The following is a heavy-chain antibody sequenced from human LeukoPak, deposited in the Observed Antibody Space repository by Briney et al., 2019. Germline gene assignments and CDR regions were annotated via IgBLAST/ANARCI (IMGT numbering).Heavy chain of an antibody. V-gene: IGHV3-74*01. CDR1: GFTFSRYW. D-gene: IGHD3/OR15-3a*01. CDR2: IKTDGSST. Sequence: GGSLRLSCAASGFTFSRYWMHWVRQAPGKGLVWVSRIKTDGSSTNYADSVKGRFTISRDNAKNTLYLQMNSLRAEDTAVYYCATLGFWTAEDYWGQGTLVTVSS. J-gene: IGHJ4*02. CDR3: ATLGFWTAEDY.